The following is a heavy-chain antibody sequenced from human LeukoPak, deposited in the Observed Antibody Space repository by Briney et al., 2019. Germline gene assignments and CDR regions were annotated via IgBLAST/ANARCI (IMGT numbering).Heavy chain of an antibody. CDR3: ARGGVAVDY. CDR2: IWYDGSNK. Sequence: GRSLRLSCAASGFTFSSYGMHLVRQAPGKGLEWVAVIWYDGSNKYYADSVKGRFTISRDNSKNTLYLQMNSLRAEDTAVYYCARGGVAVDYWGQGTLVTVSS. V-gene: IGHV3-33*01. CDR1: GFTFSSYG. D-gene: IGHD3-10*01. J-gene: IGHJ4*02.